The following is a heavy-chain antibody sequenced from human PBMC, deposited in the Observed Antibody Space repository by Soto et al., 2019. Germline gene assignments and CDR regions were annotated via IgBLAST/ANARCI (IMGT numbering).Heavy chain of an antibody. D-gene: IGHD3-3*01. V-gene: IGHV4-34*01. CDR3: ARGLPYDFWDYYYYMDV. CDR1: GGSFSGYY. CDR2: INHSGST. Sequence: SETLSLICAVYGGSFSGYYWSWIRQPPGKGLEWIGEINHSGSTNYNPSLKSRVTISVDTSKNQFSLKLSSVTAADTAVYYCARGLPYDFWDYYYYMDVWGKGTTVTVSS. J-gene: IGHJ6*03.